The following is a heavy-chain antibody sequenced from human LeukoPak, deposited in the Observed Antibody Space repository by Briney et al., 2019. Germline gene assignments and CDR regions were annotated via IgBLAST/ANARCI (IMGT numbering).Heavy chain of an antibody. CDR1: GYSFNSYW. D-gene: IGHD2-15*01. V-gene: IGHV5-51*01. J-gene: IGHJ4*02. Sequence: GESLKISCQGSGYSFNSYWIGWVRQMPGKGLEWMGIIYPDDSDTRYSPSFRGQITISADKSINTAYLRWSSLKASDTAMYYCARAYYCGGGSCKLEYWGQGTLVTVSS. CDR3: ARAYYCGGGSCKLEY. CDR2: IYPDDSDT.